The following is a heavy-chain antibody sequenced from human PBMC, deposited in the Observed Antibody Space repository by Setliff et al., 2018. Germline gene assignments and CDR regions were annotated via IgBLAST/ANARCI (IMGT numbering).Heavy chain of an antibody. CDR3: ARGIGGYCSSMSCSNEAWP. CDR1: GGSISSGGYY. CDR2: IYYSGST. J-gene: IGHJ5*02. Sequence: PSETLSLTCTVSGGSISSGGYYWSWIRQHPGKGLERIGYIYYSGSTNYNPSLKSRVTISLDTSKNQFSPSLSSVTAADAAVYYCARGIGGYCSSMSCSNEAWPWGQGTLVTVSS. V-gene: IGHV4-61*08. D-gene: IGHD2-2*01.